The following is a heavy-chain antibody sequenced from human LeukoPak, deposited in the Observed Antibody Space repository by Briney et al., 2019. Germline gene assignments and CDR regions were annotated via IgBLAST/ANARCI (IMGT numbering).Heavy chain of an antibody. D-gene: IGHD3-3*01. CDR3: ARHASRDYDDFWKWEY. CDR2: IYTSGST. Sequence: SETLSLTCTVSGGSISGYYWSWIRQPPGKGLEWIGYIYTSGSTNYNPSLKSRVTISVDTSKNQFSLKLSSVTAADTAVYYCARHASRDYDDFWKWEYWGQGTLVTVSS. CDR1: GGSISGYY. J-gene: IGHJ4*02. V-gene: IGHV4-4*09.